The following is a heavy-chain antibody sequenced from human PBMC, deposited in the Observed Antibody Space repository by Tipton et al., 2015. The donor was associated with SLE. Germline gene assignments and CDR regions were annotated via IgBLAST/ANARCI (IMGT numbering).Heavy chain of an antibody. CDR1: GFTFSSYS. J-gene: IGHJ4*02. CDR2: ISSSSSYM. D-gene: IGHD3-22*01. V-gene: IGHV3-21*03. CDR3: ARGPYYYDSSGPGDY. Sequence: SLRLSCAASGFTFSSYSMNWVRQAPGKRLEWVSSISSSSSYMHYADSVKGRFTISRDNAKNSLYLQMNSLRAEDTSVYYCARGPYYYDSSGPGDYWGQGALVTVSS.